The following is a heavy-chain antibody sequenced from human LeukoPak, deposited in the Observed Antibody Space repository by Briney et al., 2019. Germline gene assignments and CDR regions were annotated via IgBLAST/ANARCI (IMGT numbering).Heavy chain of an antibody. CDR1: GSTFTTYW. CDR2: IYPGESAT. V-gene: IGHV5-51*01. CDR3: ARLLGGVPGTWGY. J-gene: IGHJ4*02. D-gene: IGHD6-19*01. Sequence: GESLKIPGQPPGSTFTTYWSAWARKLPGKGLEWMGLIYPGESATTYNPSFQGQVTIPVAKPISTASLQWTSLKAPATPMSTCARLLGGVPGTWGYWGQGTLVTVS.